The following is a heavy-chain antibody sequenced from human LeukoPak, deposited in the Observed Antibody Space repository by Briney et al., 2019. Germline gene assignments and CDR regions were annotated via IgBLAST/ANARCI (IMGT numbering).Heavy chain of an antibody. V-gene: IGHV4-59*01. J-gene: IGHJ6*02. D-gene: IGHD3-22*01. CDR3: ARVYGSSGYYYLDGMDV. Sequence: PSETLSLTCTDSGGSINNYYWSWIRQPPGKGLEWIGYIYYSGSTNYNPSLKSRVTISVDTSKNQFSLKLSSVTAADTAVYYCARVYGSSGYYYLDGMDVWGQGTTVTVSS. CDR1: GGSINNYY. CDR2: IYYSGST.